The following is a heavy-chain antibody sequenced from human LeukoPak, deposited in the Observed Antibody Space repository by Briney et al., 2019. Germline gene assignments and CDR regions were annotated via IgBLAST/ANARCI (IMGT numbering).Heavy chain of an antibody. Sequence: SETLSLTCAVYGVSFSGYYWSWIRQPPGKGLEWIGEINHSGSTNYNPSLKSRVTISVDTSKNQFSLELSSVTAADTAVYYCARGVVRGVNPYYYYYGMDVWGQGTTVTVSS. J-gene: IGHJ6*02. CDR3: ARGVVRGVNPYYYYYGMDV. CDR1: GVSFSGYY. D-gene: IGHD3-10*01. V-gene: IGHV4-34*01. CDR2: INHSGST.